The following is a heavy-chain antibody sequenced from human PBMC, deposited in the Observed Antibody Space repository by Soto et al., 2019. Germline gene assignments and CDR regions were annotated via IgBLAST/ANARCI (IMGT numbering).Heavy chain of an antibody. CDR1: GYTFTRYY. CDR2: MNPNSGNT. J-gene: IGHJ5*02. D-gene: IGHD3-9*01. V-gene: IGHV1-8*01. CDR3: ARVKAYDIVTGYSTWFDP. Sequence: ASVKVSCKSSGYTFTRYYIKWVRQATGQGLEWMGWMNPNSGNTGYAQNFQGRVTMTRNTSISTAYRELSSLRSEDTAVYYCARVKAYDIVTGYSTWFDPWGQGTLVTVSS.